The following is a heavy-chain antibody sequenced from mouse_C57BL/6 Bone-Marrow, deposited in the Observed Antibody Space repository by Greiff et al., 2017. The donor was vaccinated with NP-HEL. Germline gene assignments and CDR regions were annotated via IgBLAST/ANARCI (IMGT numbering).Heavy chain of an antibody. CDR3: ARLSSSYNWFAY. Sequence: ESGAELVRPGTSVKVSCKASGYAFTNYLIEWVKQRPGQGLEWIGVINPGSGGTNYNEKFKGKATLTADKSSSTAYMQLSSLTSEDSAVYFCARLSSSYNWFAYWGQGTLVTVSA. D-gene: IGHD1-1*01. CDR2: INPGSGGT. CDR1: GYAFTNYL. J-gene: IGHJ3*01. V-gene: IGHV1-54*01.